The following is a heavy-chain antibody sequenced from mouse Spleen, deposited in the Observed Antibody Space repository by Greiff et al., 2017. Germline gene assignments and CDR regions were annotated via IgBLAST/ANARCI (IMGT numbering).Heavy chain of an antibody. CDR1: GFTFSDYG. Sequence: EVQVVESGGGLVKPGGSLKLSCAASGFTFSDYGMHWVRQAPEKGLEWVAYISSGSSTIYYADTVKGRFTISRDNAKNTLFLQMTSLRSEDTAMYYCARTVVATDYAMDYWGQGTSVTVSS. V-gene: IGHV5-17*01. J-gene: IGHJ4*01. D-gene: IGHD1-1*01. CDR2: ISSGSSTI. CDR3: ARTVVATDYAMDY.